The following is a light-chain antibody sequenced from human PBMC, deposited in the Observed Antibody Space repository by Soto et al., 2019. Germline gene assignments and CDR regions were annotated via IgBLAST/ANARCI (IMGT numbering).Light chain of an antibody. CDR3: GTWDSSLSVHV. CDR1: SSNIGNNY. CDR2: DNN. Sequence: QSVLTQPPSVSAAPGQKVTISCSGTSSNIGNNYVSWYQQLPGTAPKLLIYDNNKRPSGIPDRFSGSKSGTSATLGTTGLQTGDEADYYCGTWDSSLSVHVFGTGTKVTVL. J-gene: IGLJ1*01. V-gene: IGLV1-51*01.